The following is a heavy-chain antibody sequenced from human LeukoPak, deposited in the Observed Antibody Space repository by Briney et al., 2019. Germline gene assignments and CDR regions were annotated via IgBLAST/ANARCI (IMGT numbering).Heavy chain of an antibody. D-gene: IGHD6-19*01. CDR2: IIPIFGTA. V-gene: IGHV1-69*05. J-gene: IGHJ5*02. Sequence: SVKVSCKASGGTFSSYAISWVRQAPGQGLEWMGRIIPIFGTANYAQKFQGRVTITTDESTSTACMELSSLRSEYTAVYYCARVSASMDLSGWAYNWFDPWGQGTLVTVSS. CDR1: GGTFSSYA. CDR3: ARVSASMDLSGWAYNWFDP.